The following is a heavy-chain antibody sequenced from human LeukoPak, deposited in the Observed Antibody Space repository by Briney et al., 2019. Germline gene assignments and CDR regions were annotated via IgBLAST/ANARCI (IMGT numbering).Heavy chain of an antibody. CDR2: IYTSGST. D-gene: IGHD6-13*01. V-gene: IGHV4-4*07. Sequence: SETLSLTCTASGGSISSYYWSWIRQPAGKGLEWIGRIYTSGSTNYNPSLKSRVTMSVDTSKNQFSLKLSSVTAADTAVYYCARDLYIRVKKSIAAAGALYAFDIWGQGTMVTVSS. CDR3: ARDLYIRVKKSIAAAGALYAFDI. J-gene: IGHJ3*02. CDR1: GGSISSYY.